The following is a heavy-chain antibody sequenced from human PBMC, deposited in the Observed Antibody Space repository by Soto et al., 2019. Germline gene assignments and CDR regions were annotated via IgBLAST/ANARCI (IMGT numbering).Heavy chain of an antibody. CDR3: AHTGIAAAVGWFDP. CDR1: GFSLSTSGVG. Sequence: QITLKESGPPLVKPTQTLTLTCTFSGFSLSTSGVGVGWIRQPPGKALEWLALIYWDDDKRYSPSLKSRLTITKDTSKNQVVLTMTNMDPVDTATYYCAHTGIAAAVGWFDPWGQGTLVTVSS. V-gene: IGHV2-5*02. J-gene: IGHJ5*02. D-gene: IGHD6-13*01. CDR2: IYWDDDK.